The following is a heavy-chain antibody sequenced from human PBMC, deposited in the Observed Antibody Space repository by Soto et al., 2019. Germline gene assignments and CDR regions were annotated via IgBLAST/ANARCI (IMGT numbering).Heavy chain of an antibody. D-gene: IGHD2-15*01. Sequence: SETLSLTCTVSGCSISSYYWSWIRQPPGKGLEWIGYIYYSGSTNYNPSLKSRVTISVDTSKNQFSLKLSSVTAADTAVYYCARDRPLGYDGFARALDYWGQGTLVTVS. CDR1: GCSISSYY. CDR3: ARDRPLGYDGFARALDY. V-gene: IGHV4-59*01. J-gene: IGHJ4*02. CDR2: IYYSGST.